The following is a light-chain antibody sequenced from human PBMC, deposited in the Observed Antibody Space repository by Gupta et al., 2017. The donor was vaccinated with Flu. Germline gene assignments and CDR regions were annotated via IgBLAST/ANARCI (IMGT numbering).Light chain of an antibody. CDR3: SSYAGGNGLV. Sequence: QSALTQPASASGSPGQSVTISCTGTNSDVGIYNYVSWYQQHPGKAPKLMIFEVSLRPSGVPDRFSGSKSGNTASLTVSGLQAEDEADYYCSSYAGGNGLVFGTGTKLTVL. CDR1: NSDVGIYNY. V-gene: IGLV2-8*01. J-gene: IGLJ1*01. CDR2: EVS.